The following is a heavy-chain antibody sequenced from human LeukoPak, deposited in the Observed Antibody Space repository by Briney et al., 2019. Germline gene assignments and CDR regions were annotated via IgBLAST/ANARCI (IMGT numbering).Heavy chain of an antibody. CDR3: ARVVAVPAAAYYHYYYMDV. V-gene: IGHV4-61*08. J-gene: IGHJ6*03. CDR2: VYNSGST. CDR1: GGSISSGGYY. D-gene: IGHD2-2*01. Sequence: SETLSLTCTVSGGSISSGGYYWSWIRQHPGKGLEWIGYVYNSGSTNYNPSLGSRVTISVDTSKKQFSLKLSSVTAADTAVYYCARVVAVPAAAYYHYYYMDVWGKGTTVTVSS.